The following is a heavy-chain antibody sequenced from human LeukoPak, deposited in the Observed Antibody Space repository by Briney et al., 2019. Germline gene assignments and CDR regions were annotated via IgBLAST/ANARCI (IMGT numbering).Heavy chain of an antibody. CDR1: GFTVSSNY. V-gene: IGHV3-23*01. J-gene: IGHJ5*02. Sequence: PGGSLRLSCAASGFTVSSNYMSWVRQAPGKGLEWVSVISGSGGSTYYADSVKGRFTISRDNSKNTLYLQMNSLRAEDTAVYYCAKDTATTMDYGDFKFDPWGQGTLVTVSS. CDR3: AKDTATTMDYGDFKFDP. D-gene: IGHD4-17*01. CDR2: ISGSGGST.